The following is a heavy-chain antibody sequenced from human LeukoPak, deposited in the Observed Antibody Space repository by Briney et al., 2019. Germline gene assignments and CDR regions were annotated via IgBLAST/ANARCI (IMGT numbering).Heavy chain of an antibody. V-gene: IGHV4-38-2*02. CDR3: ARGLTGYYDTSGYGDEVTGFDY. CDR2: IYHSGST. D-gene: IGHD3-22*01. Sequence: SETLSLTCTVSGYSISSGYYWGWIRQPPGKGLEWIGSIYHSGSTYYNPSLKSRVTISVDTSKNQFSLKLSSVTAADTAVYYCARGLTGYYDTSGYGDEVTGFDYWGQGTLVTVSS. J-gene: IGHJ4*02. CDR1: GYSISSGYY.